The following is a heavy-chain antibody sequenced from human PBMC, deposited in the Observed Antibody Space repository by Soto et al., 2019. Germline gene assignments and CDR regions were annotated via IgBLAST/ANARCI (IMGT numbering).Heavy chain of an antibody. CDR3: ATGFNYYGAGTLKLDF. CDR1: GGSIRSYY. Sequence: QVLLQESGPGLVKPSETLSLTCSVSGGSIRSYYWSWIRQPPGKRLEWIGYISYSGTTNYNPSLTRRLTISIDTTKNQFALNLGSVTADDTAVYYCATGFNYYGAGTLKLDFWGQGTLVAVSS. J-gene: IGHJ4*02. CDR2: ISYSGTT. D-gene: IGHD3-10*01. V-gene: IGHV4-59*01.